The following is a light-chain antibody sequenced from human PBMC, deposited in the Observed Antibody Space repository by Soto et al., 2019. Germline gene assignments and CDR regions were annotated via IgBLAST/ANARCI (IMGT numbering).Light chain of an antibody. Sequence: EIALTQSPGTLSLSPGERATLSCRASQSVSSSYLAWYQQKPGQAPRLLIYGASSRATGIPDRFSGSGSGTDFALPISRLEPEDFAVYYCQQYGSSPPTFGQGTKV. J-gene: IGKJ1*01. CDR1: QSVSSSY. V-gene: IGKV3-20*01. CDR2: GAS. CDR3: QQYGSSPPT.